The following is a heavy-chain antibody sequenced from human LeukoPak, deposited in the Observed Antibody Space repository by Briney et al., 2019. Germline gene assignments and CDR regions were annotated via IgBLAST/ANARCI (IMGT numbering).Heavy chain of an antibody. CDR1: GGSFSGYY. V-gene: IGHV4-34*01. D-gene: IGHD3-22*01. CDR2: INHSGST. CDR3: ARGRGYYDAFDI. Sequence: SETLSLTCAVYGGSFSGYYWSWIRQPPGKGLEWIGEINHSGSTNYNPSLKSRVTISVDTSKNQFSLKLSSVTAADTAVYYCARGRGYYDAFDIWGQGTMVTVSS. J-gene: IGHJ3*02.